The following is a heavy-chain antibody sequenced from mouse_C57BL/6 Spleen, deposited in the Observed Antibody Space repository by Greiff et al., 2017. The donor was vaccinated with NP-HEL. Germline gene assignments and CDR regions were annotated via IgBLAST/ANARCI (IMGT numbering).Heavy chain of an antibody. CDR3: ARYYAGGFAY. V-gene: IGHV1-81*01. CDR2: IYPRSGNT. CDR1: GYTFTSYG. D-gene: IGHD1-1*02. J-gene: IGHJ3*01. Sequence: VQLQQSGAELARPGASVKLSCKASGYTFTSYGISWVKQRTGQGLEWIGEIYPRSGNTHYNEKFKGKATLTADKSSSTAYMELRSLTSEDSAVYFCARYYAGGFAYWGQGTLVTVSA.